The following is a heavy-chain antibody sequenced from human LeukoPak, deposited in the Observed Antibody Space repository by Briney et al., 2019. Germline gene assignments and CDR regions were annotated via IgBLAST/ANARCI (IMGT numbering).Heavy chain of an antibody. D-gene: IGHD1-14*01. CDR2: ISVYNGNT. Sequence: SAYVSCKASVYTLTSYATGAVRHTPRERVESMGWISVYNGNTTYAQEFQGRVNMNTDTSPRTAYMELRSLISDDTAVYYCARAPAGNFDYWGQGTLVTVSS. J-gene: IGHJ4*02. V-gene: IGHV1-18*01. CDR3: ARAPAGNFDY. CDR1: VYTLTSYA.